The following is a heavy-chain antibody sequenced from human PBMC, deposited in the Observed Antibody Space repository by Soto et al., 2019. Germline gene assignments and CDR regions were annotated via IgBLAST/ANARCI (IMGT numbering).Heavy chain of an antibody. V-gene: IGHV4-31*03. CDR3: ARDLYYYGSGSSYNWFDP. CDR2: IYYSGST. Sequence: PSETLSLACTVSGGSLISGGYYWNWLRQHPGKGLEWIGYIYYSGSTYYNPSLKSRVTISVDTSKNQFSLKLSSVTAADTAVYYCARDLYYYGSGSSYNWFDPWGQGTLVTVSS. J-gene: IGHJ5*02. CDR1: GGSLISGGYY. D-gene: IGHD3-10*01.